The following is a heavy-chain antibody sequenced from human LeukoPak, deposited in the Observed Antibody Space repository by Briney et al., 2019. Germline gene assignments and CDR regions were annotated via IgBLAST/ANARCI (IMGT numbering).Heavy chain of an antibody. D-gene: IGHD2-2*01. V-gene: IGHV3-23*01. J-gene: IGHJ4*02. Sequence: RESLRPSCAASGFTFTSYAMSWVRQAPGNWLEWVAAISSSVGSTYYADSVKGRFTTSRDNSKNTMYLQMNRLRAEDTAVYYCAKDRVYCSSTSCYVEDYWGQGTLVTVSS. CDR1: GFTFTSYA. CDR2: ISSSVGST. CDR3: AKDRVYCSSTSCYVEDY.